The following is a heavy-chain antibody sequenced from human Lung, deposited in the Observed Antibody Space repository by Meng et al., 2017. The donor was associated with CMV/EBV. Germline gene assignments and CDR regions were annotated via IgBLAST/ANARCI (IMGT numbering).Heavy chain of an antibody. CDR2: ISSDDDT. D-gene: IGHD2-15*01. Sequence: GEXXKISCAASGFTVSIHSMSWVRQAPGKGLEWVSLISSDDDTFYADSVKGRFTTSRDKSKNTLYLQMNSLRADDTAVYYCARDKERIYCSGVRCHSSVNWFAPWXQGTLVTVSS. J-gene: IGHJ5*02. V-gene: IGHV3-53*01. CDR3: ARDKERIYCSGVRCHSSVNWFAP. CDR1: GFTVSIHS.